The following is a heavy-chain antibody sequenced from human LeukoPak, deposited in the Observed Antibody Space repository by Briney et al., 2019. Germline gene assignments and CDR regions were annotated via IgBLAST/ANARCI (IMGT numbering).Heavy chain of an antibody. Sequence: GGSLRLXCAASGFTVSSNYMSWDRQAPGKGLEWVSVIYSGGSTYYADSVKGRFTISRDNSKNTLYLQMNSLRAEDTAVYYCASSFIYSSGCDYWGQGTLVTVSS. CDR3: ASSFIYSSGCDY. D-gene: IGHD6-19*01. J-gene: IGHJ4*02. CDR1: GFTVSSNY. V-gene: IGHV3-53*01. CDR2: IYSGGST.